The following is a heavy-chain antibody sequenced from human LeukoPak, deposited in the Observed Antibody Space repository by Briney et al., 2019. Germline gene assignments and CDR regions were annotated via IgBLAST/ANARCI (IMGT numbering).Heavy chain of an antibody. Sequence: GGSLRLSCAASGFSFSNFYMSWIRQAPGKGLEWVGRIKNKGDGGTTDYAAPVKGRFTISRDDSKNTLYLQMNSLKAEDTALYYRTTVIVGGGYWGPGTLVSVSS. D-gene: IGHD1-26*01. V-gene: IGHV3-15*01. CDR1: GFSFSNFY. CDR2: IKNKGDGGTT. CDR3: TTVIVGGGY. J-gene: IGHJ4*02.